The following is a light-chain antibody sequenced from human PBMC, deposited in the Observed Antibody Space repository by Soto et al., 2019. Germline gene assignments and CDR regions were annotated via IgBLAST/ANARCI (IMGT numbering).Light chain of an antibody. V-gene: IGLV1-51*01. CDR2: DNS. J-gene: IGLJ2*01. CDR3: GTWDNSLSAGV. CDR1: NSNIGNNY. Sequence: QSVLTQPPSVSAAPGQTVTISCSGSNSNIGNNYVSWYQQFPGTAPKLLIYDNSDRPSGIPDRFSGSKSGTSASLGITGLQTGDEAHYYCGTWDNSLSAGVFGGGTKVTVL.